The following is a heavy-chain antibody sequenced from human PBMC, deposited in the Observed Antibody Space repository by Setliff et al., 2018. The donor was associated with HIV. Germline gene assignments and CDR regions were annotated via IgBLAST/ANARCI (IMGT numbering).Heavy chain of an antibody. D-gene: IGHD3-10*01. J-gene: IGHJ5*02. CDR2: INANTGNQ. Sequence: ASVKVSCKASGYVFTTYVINWVRQAPGRGLELMGWINANTGNQRYAPGFTGRFVFSLDTSATTAHLQINGLKTDDTAVYCCARDYNYASGTYNWFDPWGQGTLVTVSS. CDR1: GYVFTTYV. V-gene: IGHV7-4-1*02. CDR3: ARDYNYASGTYNWFDP.